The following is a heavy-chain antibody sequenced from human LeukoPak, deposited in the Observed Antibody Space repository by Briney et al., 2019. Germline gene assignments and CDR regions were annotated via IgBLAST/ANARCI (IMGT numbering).Heavy chain of an antibody. Sequence: SSQTLSLTCTVSGGSISSGGYYWSWIRQHPGKGLEWIGYIYYSGSTYYNTSLKSRVTISVDTSKNQFSLKLSSVTAADTAVYYCTQSPLAAAGFFDYWGQGTLVTVSS. CDR2: IYYSGST. D-gene: IGHD6-13*01. J-gene: IGHJ4*02. CDR1: GGSISSGGYY. CDR3: TQSPLAAAGFFDY. V-gene: IGHV4-31*03.